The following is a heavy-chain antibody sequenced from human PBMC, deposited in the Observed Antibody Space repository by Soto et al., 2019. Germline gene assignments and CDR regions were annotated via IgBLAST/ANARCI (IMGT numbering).Heavy chain of an antibody. Sequence: SQTLSLTCAISGDSVSSNSAAWNWIRQSPSRGLEWLGRTYYRSKWYNDYAVSVKSRITINPDTSKNQFSLQLNSVTPEDTAVYYCAREGVNCSGGSCYLVGAFDIWGQGTMVTVSS. V-gene: IGHV6-1*01. J-gene: IGHJ3*02. D-gene: IGHD2-15*01. CDR3: AREGVNCSGGSCYLVGAFDI. CDR2: TYYRSKWYN. CDR1: GDSVSSNSAA.